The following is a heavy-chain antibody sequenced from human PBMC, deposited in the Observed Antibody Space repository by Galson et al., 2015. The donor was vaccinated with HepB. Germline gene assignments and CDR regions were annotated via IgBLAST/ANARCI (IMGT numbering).Heavy chain of an antibody. J-gene: IGHJ4*02. CDR2: ISYDGSNK. Sequence: SLRLSCAASGFTFSSYAMHWVRQAPGKGLEWVAVISYDGSNKYYADSVKGRFTISRDNSKNTLYLQMNSLRAEDTAVYYCATRYGDYGLRGFDYWGQGTLVTVSS. CDR3: ATRYGDYGLRGFDY. D-gene: IGHD4-17*01. CDR1: GFTFSSYA. V-gene: IGHV3-30-3*01.